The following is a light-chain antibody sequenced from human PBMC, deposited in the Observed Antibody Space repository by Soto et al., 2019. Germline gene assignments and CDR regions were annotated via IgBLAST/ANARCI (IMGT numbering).Light chain of an antibody. CDR3: QQYDHWPIT. CDR2: GAS. V-gene: IGKV3-15*01. J-gene: IGKJ5*01. CDR1: QPVSDN. Sequence: EVVMTQSPATLSVSPGVRATLSCRASQPVSDNLAWYQQKPGQAPRLLIYGASARALGIPARFSGGGSGTEFTFTVTSLQSEDFAVYYCQQYDHWPITFGQGTRLEN.